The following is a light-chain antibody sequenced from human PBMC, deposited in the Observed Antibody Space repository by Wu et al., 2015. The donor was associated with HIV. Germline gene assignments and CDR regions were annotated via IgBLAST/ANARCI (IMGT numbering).Light chain of an antibody. CDR2: KAS. CDR1: QIVSPW. CDR3: QQYNTYWT. V-gene: IGKV1-5*03. J-gene: IGKJ1*01. Sequence: DIQMTQSPSTLSASVGDSVTITCRASQIVSPWLAWYQQKPGKAPKLLIYKASSLESGVPSRFSGSGSGTEFTLTISSLQPDDFATYYCQQYNTYWTFGQGTKVEIK.